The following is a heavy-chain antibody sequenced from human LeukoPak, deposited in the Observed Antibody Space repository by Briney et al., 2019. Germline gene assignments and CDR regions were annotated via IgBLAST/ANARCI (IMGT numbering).Heavy chain of an antibody. CDR2: ISYDGSNK. D-gene: IGHD4-23*01. V-gene: IGHV3-30-3*01. J-gene: IGHJ4*02. CDR3: AREVTAVYYFDY. Sequence: GGSLRLSCAASGFTFSSYAMHWVRQAPGKGLEWVAVISYDGSNKYYADSVKGRFTISRDNSKNTLYLQMNSLRAEDTAVYYCAREVTAVYYFDYWGQGTLVTVSS. CDR1: GFTFSSYA.